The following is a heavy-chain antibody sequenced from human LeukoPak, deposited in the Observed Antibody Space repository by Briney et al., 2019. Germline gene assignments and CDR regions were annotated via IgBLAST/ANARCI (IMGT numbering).Heavy chain of an antibody. Sequence: PSETLSLTCTVSGGSISSGDYYWRWIRQPPGKGLEWLGYIYYSGSTYYNPSLKSRVTISVDTSKNQFSLKLSSVTAADTAVYYCARGGYSYGYDFDYWGQGTLVTVSS. D-gene: IGHD5-18*01. CDR3: ARGGYSYGYDFDY. CDR1: GGSISSGDYY. J-gene: IGHJ4*02. V-gene: IGHV4-30-4*01. CDR2: IYYSGST.